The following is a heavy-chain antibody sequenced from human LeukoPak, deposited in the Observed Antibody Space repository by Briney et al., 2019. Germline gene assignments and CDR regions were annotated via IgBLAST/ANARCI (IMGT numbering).Heavy chain of an antibody. CDR1: GGSISSYY. V-gene: IGHV4-59*01. CDR2: IYYSGST. CDR3: AREDSRGGSCQGFDY. J-gene: IGHJ4*02. D-gene: IGHD2-15*01. Sequence: PSETLSLTCTVSGGSISSYYWSWIRQPPGKGLECIGYIYYSGSTNYNPSLKSRVTISVDTSKNQFSLKVRSVTAADTAVYYCAREDSRGGSCQGFDYWGQGTLVTVSS.